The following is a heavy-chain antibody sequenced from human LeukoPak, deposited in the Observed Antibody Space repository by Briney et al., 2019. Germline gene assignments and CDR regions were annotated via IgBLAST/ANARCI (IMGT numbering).Heavy chain of an antibody. CDR1: GGSISSGSYY. CDR3: ARLDVGSGYLIDY. V-gene: IGHV4-61*02. J-gene: IGHJ4*02. CDR2: IYTSGST. D-gene: IGHD5-12*01. Sequence: SETLSLTCTVSGGSISSGSYYWSWIRQPAGKGLERIGRIYTSGSTNYNPSLKSRVTISVDTSKNQFPLKLSSVTAADTAVYYCARLDVGSGYLIDYWGQGTLVTVSS.